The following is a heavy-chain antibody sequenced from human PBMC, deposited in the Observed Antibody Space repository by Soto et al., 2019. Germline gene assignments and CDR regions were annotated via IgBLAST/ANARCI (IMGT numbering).Heavy chain of an antibody. Sequence: SVKITCKDSGGSFSNVSIIWVRHAPGQRLEWMGAIIPVYDTAKYAQKFQDRLTITADESTSTAYMELRSLRSEDTAVYYCARDDNSGFFIGYYGLDVWGQGTTVTVSS. D-gene: IGHD6-19*01. CDR1: GGSFSNVS. CDR2: IIPVYDTA. CDR3: ARDDNSGFFIGYYGLDV. J-gene: IGHJ6*02. V-gene: IGHV1-69*13.